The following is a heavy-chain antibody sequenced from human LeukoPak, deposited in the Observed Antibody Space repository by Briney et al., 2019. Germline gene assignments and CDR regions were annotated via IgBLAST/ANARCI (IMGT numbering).Heavy chain of an antibody. J-gene: IGHJ4*02. CDR3: ARGEPIVVVPAAMVSNDY. D-gene: IGHD2-2*01. V-gene: IGHV1-18*01. CDR1: GGTFSSYA. CDR2: ISAYNGNT. Sequence: GASVKVSCKASGGTFSSYAISWVRQAPGQGLEWMGWISAYNGNTNYAQKLQGRVTMTTDTSTSTAYMELRSLRSDDTAVYYCARGEPIVVVPAAMVSNDYWGQGTLVTVSS.